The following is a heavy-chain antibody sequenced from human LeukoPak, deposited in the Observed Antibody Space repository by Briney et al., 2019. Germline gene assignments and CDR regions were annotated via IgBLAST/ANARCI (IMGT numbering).Heavy chain of an antibody. Sequence: GGSLRLSCAASGFTFSNYWMSWVRRAPGKGLEWVANIKQDGSETYSVDSVRGRFTISRDNAKNSLYLQMNSLRAEDTAVYYCARDFWGANRVDYFDCWGQGTLVTVSS. V-gene: IGHV3-7*01. CDR2: IKQDGSET. J-gene: IGHJ4*02. CDR3: ARDFWGANRVDYFDC. D-gene: IGHD4/OR15-4a*01. CDR1: GFTFSNYW.